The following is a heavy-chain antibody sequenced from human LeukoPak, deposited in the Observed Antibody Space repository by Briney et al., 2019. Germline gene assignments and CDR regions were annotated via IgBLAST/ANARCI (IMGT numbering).Heavy chain of an antibody. CDR1: GFTFSTYS. CDR3: ARGRLDGGYSYLDRFDP. CDR2: ISSSSTYI. V-gene: IGHV3-21*01. D-gene: IGHD5-18*01. Sequence: GGSLRLSCTASGFTFSTYSMTCVRQAPGRGLEWVSSISSSSTYIYYADPVKGRFTVSRDNAKNSLYLQMSSLTADDTAVYYCARGRLDGGYSYLDRFDPWGPGTLVTVSS. J-gene: IGHJ5*02.